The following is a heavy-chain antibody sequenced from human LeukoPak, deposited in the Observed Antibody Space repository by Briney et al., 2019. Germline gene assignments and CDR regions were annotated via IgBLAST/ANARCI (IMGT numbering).Heavy chain of an antibody. V-gene: IGHV3-23*01. CDR1: GFSFSMYA. CDR3: AKEKGRVTTVTTIDY. D-gene: IGHD4-17*01. Sequence: PGGSLRLSCAASGFSFSMYAMSWVRQAPARGPEWVSSIRGGGETFYADSVKGRFTISRDNSKNTLYLQMNSLRAEDTAVYYCAKEKGRVTTVTTIDYWGQGTLVTVSS. J-gene: IGHJ4*02. CDR2: IRGGGET.